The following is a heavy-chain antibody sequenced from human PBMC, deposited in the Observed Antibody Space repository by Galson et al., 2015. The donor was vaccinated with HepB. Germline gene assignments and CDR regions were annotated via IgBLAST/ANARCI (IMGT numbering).Heavy chain of an antibody. CDR1: GFTFSSYS. J-gene: IGHJ6*02. D-gene: IGHD3-10*01. CDR2: ISSSSSTI. CDR3: ARDGWFGDWGGMDV. V-gene: IGHV3-48*01. Sequence: SLRLSCAASGFTFSSYSMNWVRQAPGKGLEWVSYISSSSSTIYYADSVKGRFTISRDNAKNSLYLQMNSLRAEDTAVYYCARDGWFGDWGGMDVWGQGTTVTVSS.